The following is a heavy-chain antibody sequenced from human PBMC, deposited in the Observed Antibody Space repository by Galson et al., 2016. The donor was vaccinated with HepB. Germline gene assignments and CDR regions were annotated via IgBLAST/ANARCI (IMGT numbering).Heavy chain of an antibody. V-gene: IGHV3-30*18. Sequence: SLRLSCAASGFTFRSYGMHWVRRAPGKGLEWVAFISYDGSDKYYGDSVKGRFTISRDNSKNTLYLQMNSPRLEDTAVYYCTKVGGYSLGSNDYYAMDVWGQGTTATVSS. J-gene: IGHJ6*02. CDR2: ISYDGSDK. CDR3: TKVGGYSLGSNDYYAMDV. D-gene: IGHD5-18*01. CDR1: GFTFRSYG.